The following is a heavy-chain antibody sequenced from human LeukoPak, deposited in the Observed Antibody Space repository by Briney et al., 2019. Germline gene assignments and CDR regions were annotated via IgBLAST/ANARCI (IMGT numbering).Heavy chain of an antibody. D-gene: IGHD5-18*01. CDR3: ARHNRYSYGPNISLDY. CDR1: GGSISSYS. J-gene: IGHJ4*02. V-gene: IGHV4-4*07. CDR2: IFSSGSS. Sequence: SETLSLTCSVSGGSISSYSWSWIRQPAGKGLDWIGRIFSSGSSKYNPSLKSRGILSVDTSKNQFSLKLTSVTAADTAVYYCARHNRYSYGPNISLDYWGQGTLVTVSS.